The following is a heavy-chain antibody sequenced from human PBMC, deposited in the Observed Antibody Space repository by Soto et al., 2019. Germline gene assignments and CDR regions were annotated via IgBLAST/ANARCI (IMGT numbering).Heavy chain of an antibody. CDR1: GDSISSYY. D-gene: IGHD2-15*01. CDR3: ARSKKDRAFDI. V-gene: IGHV4-59*01. CDR2: IYYSGST. J-gene: IGHJ3*02. Sequence: SETLSLTCTVSGDSISSYYWSWIRQPPGKGLEWIGYIYYSGSTNYNPSLKSRVTISVDTSKNQFSLKLSSVTAADTAVYYCARSKKDRAFDIWGQGTMVTVSS.